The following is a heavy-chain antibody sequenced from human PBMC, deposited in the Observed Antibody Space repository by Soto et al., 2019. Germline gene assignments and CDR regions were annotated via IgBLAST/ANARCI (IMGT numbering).Heavy chain of an antibody. V-gene: IGHV4-39*01. CDR3: AASKVWIQFLFDP. J-gene: IGHJ5*02. D-gene: IGHD5-18*01. CDR2: IYYSGST. CDR1: GDSITSSDYY. Sequence: PSETLSLTCTVSGDSITSSDYYWAWIRQPPGKGPEWIGTIYYSGSTYYSPSLKSRVTLSLDPSKNQFSLKLRSVTAEDTAVYSCAASKVWIQFLFDPWSQGTLVTVSS.